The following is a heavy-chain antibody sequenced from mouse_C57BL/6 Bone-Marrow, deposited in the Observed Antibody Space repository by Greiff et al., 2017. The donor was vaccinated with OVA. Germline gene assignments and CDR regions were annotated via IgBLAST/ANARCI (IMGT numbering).Heavy chain of an antibody. V-gene: IGHV5-12*01. CDR1: GFTFSDYY. Sequence: EVKVVESGGGLVQPGGSLKLSCAASGFTFSDYYMYWVRQTPEKRLEWVAYISNGGGSTYYPDTVKGRFTISRDNAKNTLYLQISRLKSEDTAMYYCARQTGAWFAYWGQGTLVTVSA. D-gene: IGHD4-1*01. J-gene: IGHJ3*01. CDR2: ISNGGGST. CDR3: ARQTGAWFAY.